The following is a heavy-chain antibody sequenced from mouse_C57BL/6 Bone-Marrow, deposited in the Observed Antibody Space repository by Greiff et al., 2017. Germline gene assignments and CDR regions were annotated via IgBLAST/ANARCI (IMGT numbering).Heavy chain of an antibody. V-gene: IGHV1-58*01. Sequence: VQLKESGAELVRPGSSVKMSCKTSGYTFTSYGINWVKQRPGQGLEWIGYIYIGNGYTEYNEKCKGKATLTSDTSSSTAYMQLSSLTSEDSAIYFCARNSIYDGYYGGFAYWGQGTLVTVSA. CDR1: GYTFTSYG. CDR2: IYIGNGYT. J-gene: IGHJ3*01. CDR3: ARNSIYDGYYGGFAY. D-gene: IGHD2-3*01.